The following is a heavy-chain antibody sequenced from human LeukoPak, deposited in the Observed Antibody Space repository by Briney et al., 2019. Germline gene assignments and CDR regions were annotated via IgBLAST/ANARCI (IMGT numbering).Heavy chain of an antibody. V-gene: IGHV3-30*03. Sequence: GGSLRLSCAASGFTFSSYGMHWVRQAPGKGLEWVAVISYDGSNKYYADSVKGRFTISRDNSKNTLYLQMNSLRAEDTAVYYCASPILGYCSSTSCYSTSIAYYYYGMDVWGQGTTVTVSS. D-gene: IGHD2-2*02. CDR1: GFTFSSYG. J-gene: IGHJ6*02. CDR2: ISYDGSNK. CDR3: ASPILGYCSSTSCYSTSIAYYYYGMDV.